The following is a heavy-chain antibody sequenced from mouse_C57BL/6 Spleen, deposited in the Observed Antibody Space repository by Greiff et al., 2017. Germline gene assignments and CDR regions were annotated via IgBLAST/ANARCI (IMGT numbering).Heavy chain of an antibody. D-gene: IGHD2-4*01. Sequence: VQLKESGGGLVKPGGSLKLSCAASGFTFSSYTMSWVRQTPEKRLEWVATISGGGGNTYYPDSVKGRFTISRDNAKNTLYLQMSSLRSEDTALYYCARHGSTMITSWAMDYWGQGTSVTVSS. CDR2: ISGGGGNT. J-gene: IGHJ4*01. CDR3: ARHGSTMITSWAMDY. CDR1: GFTFSSYT. V-gene: IGHV5-9*01.